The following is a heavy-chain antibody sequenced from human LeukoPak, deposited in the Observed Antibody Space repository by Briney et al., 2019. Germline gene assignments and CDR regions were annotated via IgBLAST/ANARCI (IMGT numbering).Heavy chain of an antibody. CDR2: IYTSGST. Sequence: SETLSLTCTVSGGSISSSSHYWGWIRQPAGKGLEWIGRIYTSGSTNYNPSLKSRVTMSVDTSKNQFSLKLSSVTAADTAVYYCANIDPDAFDIWGQGTMVTVSS. V-gene: IGHV4-61*02. CDR3: ANIDPDAFDI. J-gene: IGHJ3*02. CDR1: GGSISSSSHY. D-gene: IGHD3-16*02.